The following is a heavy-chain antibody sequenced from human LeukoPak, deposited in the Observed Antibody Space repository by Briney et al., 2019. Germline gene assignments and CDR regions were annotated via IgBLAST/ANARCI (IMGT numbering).Heavy chain of an antibody. D-gene: IGHD5-12*01. CDR1: DYSISSGYY. J-gene: IGHJ4*02. V-gene: IGHV4-38-2*01. Sequence: SETLSLTCAVSDYSISSGYYWGWIRQPPGKGLEWIGNIYHTGSTYYNPSLKSRVTMSVDRSKNQFSLKLSSVTAADTALYYCARRSSDIVAPYFDYWGQGTLVTVS. CDR3: ARRSSDIVAPYFDY. CDR2: IYHTGST.